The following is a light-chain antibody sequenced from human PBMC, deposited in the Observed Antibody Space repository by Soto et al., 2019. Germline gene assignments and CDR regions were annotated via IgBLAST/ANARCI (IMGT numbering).Light chain of an antibody. J-gene: IGKJ4*01. CDR2: DAS. V-gene: IGKV3-11*01. Sequence: EIVLTQSPATLSLSPGERATLSCRASQSVSSYLAWYQQKPGQAPRLLIYDASNRATGIPARFSGSGSGTDFTLTISSLEPEDFAGYSCQQRSNWPRALTFGGGTKVEIK. CDR3: QQRSNWPRALT. CDR1: QSVSSY.